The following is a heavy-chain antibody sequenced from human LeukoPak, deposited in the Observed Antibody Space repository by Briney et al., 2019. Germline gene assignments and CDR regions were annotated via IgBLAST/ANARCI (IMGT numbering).Heavy chain of an antibody. D-gene: IGHD5-18*01. V-gene: IGHV3-74*01. CDR1: GFTFSSYW. J-gene: IGHJ4*02. CDR2: INSDGSST. CDR3: ARGPDTAMVHY. Sequence: PGGSLRLSCAASGFTFSSYWMHWVRQAPGKGLVWVSRINSDGSSTSYADSVKGRFTISRDNAKNTLYLQMNSLGAEDTAVYYCARGPDTAMVHYWGQGTLVTVSS.